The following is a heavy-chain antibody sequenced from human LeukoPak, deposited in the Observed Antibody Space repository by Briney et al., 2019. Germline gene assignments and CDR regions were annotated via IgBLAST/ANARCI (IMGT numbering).Heavy chain of an antibody. J-gene: IGHJ4*02. CDR2: INHSGST. Sequence: NPSGTLSLTCAVSGGSITSDNWWTWVRQPPGKGLEWIGEINHSGSTKYNSSLKSRVAMSVDKSKNQFSLKLSSVTAADTAVYFCARDPGRSADHPYFDYWGQGSLVTVSS. V-gene: IGHV4-4*02. CDR3: ARDPGRSADHPYFDY. CDR1: GGSITSDNW.